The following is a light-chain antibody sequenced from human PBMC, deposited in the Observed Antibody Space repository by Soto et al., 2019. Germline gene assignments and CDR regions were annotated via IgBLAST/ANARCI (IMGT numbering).Light chain of an antibody. CDR2: AAS. V-gene: IGKV1-39*01. Sequence: DIQMTQSPSSLSASVGDRVTITCRASQSISNYLNWYQQKPGKAPKLLIYAASSMQSGVPSRFSGGGSETDFTLTISSLQPDDSATYDCQQSFSPPWTFGQGTKVEV. CDR3: QQSFSPPWT. CDR1: QSISNY. J-gene: IGKJ1*01.